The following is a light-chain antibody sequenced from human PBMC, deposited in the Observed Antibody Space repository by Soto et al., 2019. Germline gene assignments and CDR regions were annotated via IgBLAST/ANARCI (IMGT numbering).Light chain of an antibody. J-gene: IGKJ4*01. CDR2: DAS. CDR1: QSIISY. V-gene: IGKV1-39*01. CDR3: QQSYSTPLT. Sequence: DIQMTQSPSSLSASVGDRVTITCRASQSIISYLNWYHQKPGKAPKLLIYDASSLQSGVPSRFSGSGSGTGFTLTISSLQPEDSATYYCQQSYSTPLTCGGGTKVEIK.